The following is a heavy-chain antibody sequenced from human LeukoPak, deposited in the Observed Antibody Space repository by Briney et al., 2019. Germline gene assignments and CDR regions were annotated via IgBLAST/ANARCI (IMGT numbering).Heavy chain of an antibody. CDR3: ARAYDYWSDYAGVDV. V-gene: IGHV3-74*01. D-gene: IGHD3-3*01. CDR2: ISNDGSST. J-gene: IGHJ6*02. Sequence: PGGSLRLSGAASGFNFNNYWMHWVRQAPGKGLVWVSRISNDGSSTPYADSVKGRFTISRDNAKNTLYLQMDSLRAEDTAVYFCARAYDYWSDYAGVDVWGQGTPVTVSS. CDR1: GFNFNNYW.